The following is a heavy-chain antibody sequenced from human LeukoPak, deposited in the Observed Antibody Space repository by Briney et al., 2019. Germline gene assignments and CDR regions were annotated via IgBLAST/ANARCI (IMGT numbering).Heavy chain of an antibody. CDR1: RDTFSSYY. V-gene: IGHV1-46*01. CDR2: INPKGGST. CDR3: ARARAGGYYLGWFDP. Sequence: AAVKVSCKSSRDTFSSYYMHWGLQAPGQRRERMGIINPKGGSTSYAQKFQGRVTMTRASSKRAVYMELSRLRSEDTAVYYCARARAGGYYLGWFDPWGQGNLVTVSS. D-gene: IGHD3-22*01. J-gene: IGHJ5*02.